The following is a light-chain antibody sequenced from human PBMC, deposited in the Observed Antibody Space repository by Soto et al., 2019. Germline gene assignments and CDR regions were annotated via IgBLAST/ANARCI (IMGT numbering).Light chain of an antibody. Sequence: PGERATLSCRASPSVTNYLAWYQQKPGQPPRLLIYGAFNRAAGIPARFSGSGSVTDFTLTISSLEPEDFAVYYCQQRSNWRLTFGGGTKVDIK. CDR3: QQRSNWRLT. J-gene: IGKJ4*01. V-gene: IGKV3-11*01. CDR1: PSVTNY. CDR2: GAF.